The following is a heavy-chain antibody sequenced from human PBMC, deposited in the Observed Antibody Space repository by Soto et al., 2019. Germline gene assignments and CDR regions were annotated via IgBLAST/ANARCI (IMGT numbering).Heavy chain of an antibody. D-gene: IGHD3-16*01. CDR3: ARERGVALRWLDL. Sequence: QVQLVQSGAEVKKPGASVKVSCKASGYTFTSYAMHWVRQAPGQRLEWMGWINAGNGNTKYSQKFQGRVTITRDTCASTAYMELSSLRSDDMAVYYCARERGVALRWLDLLGQGTLVTVSS. J-gene: IGHJ5*02. CDR1: GYTFTSYA. V-gene: IGHV1-3*01. CDR2: INAGNGNT.